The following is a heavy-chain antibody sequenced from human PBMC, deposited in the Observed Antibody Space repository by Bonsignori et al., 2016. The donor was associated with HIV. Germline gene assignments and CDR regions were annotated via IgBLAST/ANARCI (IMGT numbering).Heavy chain of an antibody. CDR2: IHHSGST. CDR3: ARAPRVRGIIDPGVSAPFDS. J-gene: IGHJ4*02. Sequence: QVQLQESGPGLVKPSETLSLTCTVSGYSISSDYHWGWIRQPPEKGLEWIGIIHHSGSTYYNPSLRSRVAMSVDTSKNQFSLKLSSVTAADTAVYYCARAPRVRGIIDPGVSAPFDSWGQGTLVTVSS. D-gene: IGHD3-10*01. V-gene: IGHV4-38-2*02. CDR1: GYSISSDYH.